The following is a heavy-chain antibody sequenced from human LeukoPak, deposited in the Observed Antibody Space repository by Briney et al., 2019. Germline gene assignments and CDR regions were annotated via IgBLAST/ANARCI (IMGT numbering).Heavy chain of an antibody. J-gene: IGHJ5*02. CDR2: IIPIFSTA. CDR1: GGTFSSYA. CDR3: ARRTTVNTNWFDR. D-gene: IGHD4-17*01. V-gene: IGHV1-69*05. Sequence: ASVKVSCKPSGGTFSSYAISCVRQAPGQGLEWMGGIIPIFSTANYAQKLQGRVTMTTDTYTSTVYMGLRSLRSDDTAVYYCARRTTVNTNWFDRWGQGTLVTVCS.